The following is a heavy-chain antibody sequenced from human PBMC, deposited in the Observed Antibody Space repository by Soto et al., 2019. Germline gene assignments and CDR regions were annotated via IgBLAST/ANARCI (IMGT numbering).Heavy chain of an antibody. D-gene: IGHD5-12*01. CDR2: IFSSGST. V-gene: IGHV4-4*07. CDR3: AREGSYSAYNFAHGIQLWSFDF. CDR1: GGSINTFY. Sequence: SETLSLTCTVSGGSINTFYWSWVRQPAGKGLEWIGRIFSSGSTSFNPSPESRVAMSVDTSKNHFSLNLSSVTAADMAVYYCAREGSYSAYNFAHGIQLWSFDFWGQGALVTVSS. J-gene: IGHJ4*02.